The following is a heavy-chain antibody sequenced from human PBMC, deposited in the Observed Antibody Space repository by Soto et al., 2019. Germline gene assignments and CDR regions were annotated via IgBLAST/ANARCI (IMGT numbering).Heavy chain of an antibody. D-gene: IGHD6-13*01. V-gene: IGHV1-69*13. CDR1: GGTFSSYA. CDR3: ARALKYSSSWYGSFALDV. J-gene: IGHJ6*02. CDR2: IIPIFGTA. Sequence: SVKVSCKASGGTFSSYAISWVRQAPGQGLEWMGGIIPIFGTANYAQKFQGRVTITADESTSTAYMELSSLRPEDTAVYYCARALKYSSSWYGSFALDVWGQGTTVTVSS.